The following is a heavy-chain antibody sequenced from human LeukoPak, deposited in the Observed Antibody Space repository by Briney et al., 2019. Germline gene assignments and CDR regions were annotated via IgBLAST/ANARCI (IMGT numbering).Heavy chain of an antibody. CDR3: VREGRSGYYYLLDY. J-gene: IGHJ4*02. CDR2: ISSSSSTI. CDR1: GFTFSSYN. Sequence: GGSLRLSCAASGFTFSSYNMNWVRQAPGKGLEWISYISSSSSTIYYTDSVKGRFTISRDNAKNSLFLQMYSLRGEDTAVYYCVREGRSGYYYLLDYWGQGTLVTVSS. V-gene: IGHV3-48*04. D-gene: IGHD3-22*01.